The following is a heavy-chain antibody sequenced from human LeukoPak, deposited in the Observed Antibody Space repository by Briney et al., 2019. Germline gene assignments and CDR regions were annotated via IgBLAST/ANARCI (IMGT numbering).Heavy chain of an antibody. D-gene: IGHD3-22*01. CDR3: ANNLVGGYYYGY. CDR1: GFTFNSYW. Sequence: PGGSLRLSCAASGFTFNSYWMSWVRQAPGKGLEWVANINQDGSEKYYVDSVKGRFTISRDNSKNTLYLQMNSLRAEDTAVYYCANNLVGGYYYGYWGQGTLVTVSS. J-gene: IGHJ4*02. CDR2: INQDGSEK. V-gene: IGHV3-7*01.